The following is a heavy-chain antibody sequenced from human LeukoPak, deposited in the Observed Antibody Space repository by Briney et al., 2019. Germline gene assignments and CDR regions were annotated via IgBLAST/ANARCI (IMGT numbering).Heavy chain of an antibody. Sequence: PGGSLRLSCVASEFTFSDYAMSWVRQAPGKGLEWVSGLNEDGSTTFYADSVQGRFIISRDNSQNIVYLQMSSLRVEDTAVYYCVKDYPRIGVTGTTSFFDYWGQGTLVTVSS. CDR1: EFTFSDYA. D-gene: IGHD1-7*01. V-gene: IGHV3-23*01. J-gene: IGHJ4*02. CDR2: LNEDGSTT. CDR3: VKDYPRIGVTGTTSFFDY.